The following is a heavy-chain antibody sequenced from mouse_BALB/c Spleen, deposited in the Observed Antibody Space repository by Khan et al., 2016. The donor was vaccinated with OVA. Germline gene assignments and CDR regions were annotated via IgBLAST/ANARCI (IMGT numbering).Heavy chain of an antibody. CDR3: ARPYYYGSGYDTMDA. Sequence: QVQLQQSGAELVRPGTSVKMSCKAAGYTFTKYWIGWVKQRPGHGLEWIGDIYPGNGNTNYNERFKGKASLTADTSSSTAYMQLSSLTSEDSAIYYCARPYYYGSGYDTMDAWGQGTSVTVSS. CDR1: GYTFTKYW. J-gene: IGHJ4*01. V-gene: IGHV1-63*02. CDR2: IYPGNGNT. D-gene: IGHD1-1*01.